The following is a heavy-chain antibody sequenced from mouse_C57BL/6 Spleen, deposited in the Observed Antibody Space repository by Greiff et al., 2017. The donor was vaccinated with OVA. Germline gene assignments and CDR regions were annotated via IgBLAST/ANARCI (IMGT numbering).Heavy chain of an antibody. CDR1: GYTFTSYW. V-gene: IGHV1-74*01. Sequence: QVQLKQPGAELVKPGASVKVSCKASGYTFTSYWMHWVKQRPGQGLEWIGRIHPSDSDTNYNQKFKGKATLTVDKSSSTAYMQLSSLTSEDSAVYYCAIRDWEEGFDYWGQGTTLTVSS. CDR2: IHPSDSDT. J-gene: IGHJ2*01. CDR3: AIRDWEEGFDY. D-gene: IGHD4-1*01.